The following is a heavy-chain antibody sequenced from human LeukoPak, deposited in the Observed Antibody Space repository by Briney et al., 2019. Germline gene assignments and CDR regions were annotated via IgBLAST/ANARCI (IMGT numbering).Heavy chain of an antibody. CDR3: AGARGYCSSTSCQTTWFDP. J-gene: IGHJ5*02. CDR1: GGSFSNYY. D-gene: IGHD2-2*01. Sequence: SETLSLTCTVSGGSFSNYYWTWIRQSPGRGLEWIGYIFYSGDTNYNPSLKSRVTMSVDTSKNQFSLKLSSVTAADTAVYYCAGARGYCSSTSCQTTWFDPWGQGTLVTVSS. V-gene: IGHV4-59*12. CDR2: IFYSGDT.